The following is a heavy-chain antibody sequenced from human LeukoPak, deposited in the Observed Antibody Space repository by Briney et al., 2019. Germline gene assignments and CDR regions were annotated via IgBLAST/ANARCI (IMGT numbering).Heavy chain of an antibody. CDR2: IYYSGST. J-gene: IGHJ4*02. Sequence: SETLSLTCTVSGGSISDYFWSWIRQPPGKGLEWIGHIYYSGSTNYNPSLKSRVTISVDTSKNQFSLKLSSVTAADTAVYYCARALDWDPFDYWGQGTLVTVSS. CDR1: GGSISDYF. D-gene: IGHD3-9*01. V-gene: IGHV4-59*12. CDR3: ARALDWDPFDY.